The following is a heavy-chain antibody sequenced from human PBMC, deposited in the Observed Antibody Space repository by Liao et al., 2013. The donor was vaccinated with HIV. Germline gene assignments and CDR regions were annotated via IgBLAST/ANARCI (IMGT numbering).Heavy chain of an antibody. V-gene: IGHV4-34*08. Sequence: QVQLQQWGAGLLKPSETLSLTCAVYGDTYSGYYWNWVRHLPGKGLEWIGDIDHTGTIEFNPSLQSRVTISVDTSKSQFSLKLNSVTAADTAVYFCVRHHTPHADFAIGPAGVMAVWGNGTAVTVSS. J-gene: IGHJ6*03. CDR1: GDTYSGYY. CDR2: IDHTGTI. D-gene: IGHD3-3*01. CDR3: VRHHTPHADFAIGPAGVMAV.